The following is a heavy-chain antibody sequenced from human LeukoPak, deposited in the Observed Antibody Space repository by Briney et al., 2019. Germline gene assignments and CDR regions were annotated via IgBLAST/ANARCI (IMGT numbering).Heavy chain of an antibody. J-gene: IGHJ4*02. Sequence: GGSLRLSCAASGFTFSSYWMSWVRQAPGKGLEWVANIKQDGSEKYYVDSVKGRFTISRDNAKNSLYLQMNSLRAEDTAVYYCARDPGGYSSRVYYFGYWGQGTLVTVSS. CDR2: IKQDGSEK. CDR3: ARDPGGYSSRVYYFGY. V-gene: IGHV3-7*05. D-gene: IGHD6-13*01. CDR1: GFTFSSYW.